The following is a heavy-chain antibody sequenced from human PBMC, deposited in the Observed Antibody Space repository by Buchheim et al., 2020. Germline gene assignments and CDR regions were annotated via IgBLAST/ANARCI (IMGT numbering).Heavy chain of an antibody. Sequence: EVQLVQSGAEVKKPGESLWISCKGSGYSFTSYWISWVRQMPGKGLEWMGRIDPSDSYTNYSPSFQGHVTISADKSISTDYPQWSSLRASDTAMYYCAITKQLVYDILTGPFDYWGQGTL. CDR3: AITKQLVYDILTGPFDY. J-gene: IGHJ4*02. CDR2: IDPSDSYT. D-gene: IGHD3-9*01. V-gene: IGHV5-10-1*03. CDR1: GYSFTSYW.